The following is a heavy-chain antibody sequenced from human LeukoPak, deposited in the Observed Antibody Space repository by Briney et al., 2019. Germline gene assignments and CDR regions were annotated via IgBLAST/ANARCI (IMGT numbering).Heavy chain of an antibody. CDR3: ARQGGGWPLKADYMDV. D-gene: IGHD6-19*01. V-gene: IGHV1-2*02. CDR1: GYTLTGYY. J-gene: IGHJ6*03. Sequence: ASVKVSFKASGYTLTGYYMHSVRQAPGQGLEWMGWINPNSGGTNYAQKFQGRVTMTRDTSISTAYMELSRLRSDDTAVYYCARQGGGWPLKADYMDVWGKGTTVTVSS. CDR2: INPNSGGT.